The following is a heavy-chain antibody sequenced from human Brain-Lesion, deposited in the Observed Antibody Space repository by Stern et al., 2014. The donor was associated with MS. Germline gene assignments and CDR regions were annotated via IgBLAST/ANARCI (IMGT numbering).Heavy chain of an antibody. D-gene: IGHD1-26*01. V-gene: IGHV4-39*01. J-gene: IGHJ4*02. Sequence: QVQLVESGPGLVKPSETLSLTCTVSGGSISSSTYYWAWIRQPPGKGLEWIGNIYYSGFTYYNPSLKSRVTISVVMSKNQFSLKLSSVTAADTAIYYCARHDSVPRPSQLYSARDRGPGYFDYWGQGTLVTVSS. CDR3: ARHDSVPRPSQLYSARDRGPGYFDY. CDR1: GGSISSSTYY. CDR2: IYYSGFT.